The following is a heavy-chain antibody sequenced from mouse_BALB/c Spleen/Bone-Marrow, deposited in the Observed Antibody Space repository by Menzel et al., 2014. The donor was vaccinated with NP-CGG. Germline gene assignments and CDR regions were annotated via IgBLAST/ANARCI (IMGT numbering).Heavy chain of an antibody. CDR2: IRNKAKGYTT. D-gene: IGHD2-12*01. V-gene: IGHV7-3*02. Sequence: EVKVVESGGGLVQPGGSLRLSCATSGFTLSDYYMSWVRQPPGKALEWLGFIRNKAKGYTTEYIPSVKGRFTISRDNSQSMLYLQMNTLRAEDSATYYCARDRNNDIHWYLDVWGAGTTVTVSS. CDR1: GFTLSDYY. CDR3: ARDRNNDIHWYLDV. J-gene: IGHJ1*01.